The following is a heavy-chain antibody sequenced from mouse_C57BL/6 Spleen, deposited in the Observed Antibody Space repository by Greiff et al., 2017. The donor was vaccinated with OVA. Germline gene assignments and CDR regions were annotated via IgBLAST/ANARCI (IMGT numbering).Heavy chain of an antibody. D-gene: IGHD2-4*01. Sequence: QVHVKQPGTELVKPGASVKLSCKASGYTFTSYWMHWVKQRPGQGLEWIGNINPSNGGTNYNEKFKSKATLTVDKSSSTAYMQLSSLTSEDSAVYYCARSTYDYDGGAGFAYWGQGTLVTVSA. CDR1: GYTFTSYW. V-gene: IGHV1-53*01. J-gene: IGHJ3*01. CDR3: ARSTYDYDGGAGFAY. CDR2: INPSNGGT.